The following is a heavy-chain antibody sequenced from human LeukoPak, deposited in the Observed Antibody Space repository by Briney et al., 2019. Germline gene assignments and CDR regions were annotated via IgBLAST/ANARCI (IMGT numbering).Heavy chain of an antibody. CDR2: ISASGNSP. V-gene: IGHV3-23*01. CDR1: GFTFSTYA. CDR3: ARVRNWNYRDLDY. J-gene: IGHJ4*02. D-gene: IGHD1-7*01. Sequence: GGSLRLSCAASGFTFSTYAMSWVRQAPGKGLDWVSGISASGNSPYYADSVKGRFSISRDNSKNTLFLQMNSLRGEDSALYYCARVRNWNYRDLDYWGQGTLVTVSS.